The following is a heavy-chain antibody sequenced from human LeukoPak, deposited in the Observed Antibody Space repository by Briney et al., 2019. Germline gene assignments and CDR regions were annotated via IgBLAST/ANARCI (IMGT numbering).Heavy chain of an antibody. Sequence: SETLSLTCAVSGGSISSSNWWSWVRQPPGKGLEWIGEIYHSGSTNYNPSLKSRVTISVDKSKNQSSLKLSSVTAADTAVYYCARDHRYYYDSSGYYYYYCMDVWGKGTTVTVSS. CDR2: IYHSGST. V-gene: IGHV4-4*02. CDR1: GGSISSSNW. J-gene: IGHJ6*03. D-gene: IGHD3-22*01. CDR3: ARDHRYYYDSSGYYYYYCMDV.